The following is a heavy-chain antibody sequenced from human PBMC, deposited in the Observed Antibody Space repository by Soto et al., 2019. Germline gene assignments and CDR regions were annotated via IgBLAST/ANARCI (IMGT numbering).Heavy chain of an antibody. J-gene: IGHJ6*02. V-gene: IGHV3-7*05. D-gene: IGHD5-18*01. Sequence: EVQLVESGGGLVQPGGSLRLSCAASGFTFSSYWMSWVRQAPGKGLEWVANIKQDGSEKYYVDSVKGRFTISRDNAKNSLYLQMNSLRAEDTAVYYCARGPMDTAMPPGSPYYYYGMDVWGQGTTVTVSS. CDR3: ARGPMDTAMPPGSPYYYYGMDV. CDR1: GFTFSSYW. CDR2: IKQDGSEK.